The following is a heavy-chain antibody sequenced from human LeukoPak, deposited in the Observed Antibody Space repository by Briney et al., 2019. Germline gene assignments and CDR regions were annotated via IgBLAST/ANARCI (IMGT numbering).Heavy chain of an antibody. V-gene: IGHV4-59*01. CDR3: ARTTVTTFDY. Sequence: SETLSLTCTVSGDSISSYYWSWIRQPPGKGLEWIGYIYYSGSTNYNPSLKSRVTISLDTSKNQFSLKLSSVTAADTAVYYCARTTVTTFDYWGQGTLVTVSS. CDR1: GDSISSYY. CDR2: IYYSGST. D-gene: IGHD4-17*01. J-gene: IGHJ4*02.